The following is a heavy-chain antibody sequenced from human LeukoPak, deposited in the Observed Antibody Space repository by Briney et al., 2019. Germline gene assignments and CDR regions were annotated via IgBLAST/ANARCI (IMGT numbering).Heavy chain of an antibody. CDR2: IWYDGSNK. CDR1: GFTFSSYG. D-gene: IGHD6-19*01. J-gene: IGHJ4*02. CDR3: AKDGDSSGWSEGDY. V-gene: IGHV3-33*06. Sequence: GRSLRLSCAASGFTFSSYGMHWVRQASGKGLEWVAVIWYDGSNKYYADSVKGRFTISRDNSKNTLYLQMNSLRAEDTAVYYCAKDGDSSGWSEGDYWGQGTLVTVSS.